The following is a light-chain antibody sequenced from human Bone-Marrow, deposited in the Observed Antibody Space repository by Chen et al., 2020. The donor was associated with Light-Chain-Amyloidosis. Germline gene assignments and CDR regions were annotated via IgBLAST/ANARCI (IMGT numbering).Light chain of an antibody. Sequence: QSALTQPRSVSGSPGQSVTVSCTGTINNVGAYNYFSWYQQHPGKAPKVMIYDVTERPSGVPDRFSGSKSGNTASLTISGLQAEDEADYYCCSHTGDSYVFGTGTKVTVL. CDR3: CSHTGDSYV. CDR1: INNVGAYNY. J-gene: IGLJ1*01. CDR2: DVT. V-gene: IGLV2-11*01.